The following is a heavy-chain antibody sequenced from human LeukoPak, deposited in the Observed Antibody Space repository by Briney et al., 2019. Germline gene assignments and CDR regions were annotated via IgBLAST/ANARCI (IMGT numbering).Heavy chain of an antibody. D-gene: IGHD1-26*01. CDR2: IRYDGSNK. CDR1: GFTFSSYG. CDR3: AKESQLSYSGTFYIDF. V-gene: IGHV3-30*02. Sequence: GGSLRLSCAASGFTFSSYGMHWVRQAPGRGLEWLSFIRYDGSNKYYADSVKGRFTISRDSSKSTLYLQMDSLRAEDTAIYYCAKESQLSYSGTFYIDFWGQGTLVTVSS. J-gene: IGHJ4*02.